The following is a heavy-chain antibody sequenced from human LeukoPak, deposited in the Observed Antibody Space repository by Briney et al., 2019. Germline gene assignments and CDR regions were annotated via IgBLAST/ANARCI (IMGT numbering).Heavy chain of an antibody. CDR1: GFTFSSYA. J-gene: IGHJ6*03. CDR3: ARDIIYDFSSGSRAYYYMDV. V-gene: IGHV3-64*01. D-gene: IGHD3-3*01. CDR2: ISSNGGST. Sequence: GGSLRLSCAASGFTFSSYAMHWVRQAPGKGLEYVSAISSNGGSTYYANSVKGRFTISRDNSKNTLYLQMGSLRAEDMAVYYCARDIIYDFSSGSRAYYYMDVWGKGTTVTVSS.